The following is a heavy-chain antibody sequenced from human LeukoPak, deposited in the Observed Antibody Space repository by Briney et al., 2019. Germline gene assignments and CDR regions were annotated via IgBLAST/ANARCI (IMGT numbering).Heavy chain of an antibody. CDR2: FNHSGST. Sequence: SETLSLTCAVYGGSFSGYYWSWIRQPPGKGLEWIGEFNHSGSTNYNPSLKSRVTISVDTSKNQFSLKLSSVTAADTAVYYYARGTLHKLYYDFWSGYFRTQYFDYWGQGTLVTVSS. D-gene: IGHD3-3*01. CDR1: GGSFSGYY. V-gene: IGHV4-34*01. J-gene: IGHJ4*02. CDR3: ARGTLHKLYYDFWSGYFRTQYFDY.